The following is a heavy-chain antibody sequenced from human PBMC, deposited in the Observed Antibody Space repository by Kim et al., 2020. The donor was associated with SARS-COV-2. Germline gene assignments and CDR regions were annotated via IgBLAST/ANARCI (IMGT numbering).Heavy chain of an antibody. CDR1: GGSISSYY. CDR2: LYYSGST. Sequence: SETLSLTCTVSGGSISSYYWSWIRQPPGKGLEWIGYLYYSGSTNYNPSLKSRVTISVDTSKKQFSLKLSSVTAAHTAVYYCARPYYDILTGYYPYYFDYWGQGTLVTVSS. CDR3: ARPYYDILTGYYPYYFDY. D-gene: IGHD3-9*01. J-gene: IGHJ4*02. V-gene: IGHV4-59*08.